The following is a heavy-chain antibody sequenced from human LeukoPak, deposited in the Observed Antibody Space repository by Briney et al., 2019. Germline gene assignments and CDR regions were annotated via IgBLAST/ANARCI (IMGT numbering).Heavy chain of an antibody. Sequence: SETLSLTCTVSDGFISSTDYYWGWIRQPPGKGLEWIGSIYFTGTTYYNLSLKGRVTISVDTSKNQFSLKLSSVTAADTAVYYCARARMGDYTSFDYWGQGTLVTVSS. J-gene: IGHJ4*02. CDR3: ARARMGDYTSFDY. D-gene: IGHD4-17*01. CDR2: IYFTGTT. V-gene: IGHV4-39*07. CDR1: DGFISSTDYY.